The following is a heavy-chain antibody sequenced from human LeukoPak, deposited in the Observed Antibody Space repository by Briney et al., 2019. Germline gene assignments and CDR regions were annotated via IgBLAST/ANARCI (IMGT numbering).Heavy chain of an antibody. J-gene: IGHJ6*03. D-gene: IGHD3-10*01. CDR1: GFSFSSYA. Sequence: GGSLRLSCAASGFSFSSYAMSWVRQAPGKGLEWVSAISGSGDTTYYADSVKGRVTISRDNSKNTLYVQMNSLRAEDTAVYYCARVLSGRGSLYDYYYYMDVWGKGTTVTISS. V-gene: IGHV3-23*01. CDR3: ARVLSGRGSLYDYYYYMDV. CDR2: ISGSGDTT.